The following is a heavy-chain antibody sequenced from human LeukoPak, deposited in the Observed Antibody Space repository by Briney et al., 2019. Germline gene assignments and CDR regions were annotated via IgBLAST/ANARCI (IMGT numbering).Heavy chain of an antibody. CDR2: IYYSGST. Sequence: SETLSLTCTVSGGSISSYYWSWIRQPPGKGLEWIGYIYYSGSTNYNPSLKSRVTISVDTSKNQFSLKLSSVTAADTAVYYCARAQILHGSGSYYNSLYYYGIDVWGQGTTVTVSS. CDR1: GGSISSYY. D-gene: IGHD3-10*01. V-gene: IGHV4-59*01. J-gene: IGHJ6*02. CDR3: ARAQILHGSGSYYNSLYYYGIDV.